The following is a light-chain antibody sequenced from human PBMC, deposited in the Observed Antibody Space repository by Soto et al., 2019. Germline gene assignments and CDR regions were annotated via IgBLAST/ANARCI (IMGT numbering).Light chain of an antibody. J-gene: IGLJ1*01. CDR1: SSDVGTYNS. CDR3: SSYTSSSSYV. V-gene: IGLV2-14*01. Sequence: SVLTQPAAVSGSPGQSIAISCHGTSSDVGTYNSVSWYQQYPGKAPKLMIHDVSNRPSGVSDRFSGSKSGNTASLTISGLQSEDEADYYCSSYTSSSSYVFGSGTKVTVL. CDR2: DVS.